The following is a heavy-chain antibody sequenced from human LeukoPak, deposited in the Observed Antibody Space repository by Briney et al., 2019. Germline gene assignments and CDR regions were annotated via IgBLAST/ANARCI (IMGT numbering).Heavy chain of an antibody. CDR1: GLTFINSG. CDR2: FKSKSDGGTI. D-gene: IGHD3-10*01. Sequence: PGGSLRLPCEAPGLTFINSGMTWSRQAPGKGRDRVGGFKSKSDGGTIDYAAPVKGRFTISRDDSKNTVYLQLNSLKTEDTGMYYCTRYKYGSYYGSYYFDHWGQGTLVTVSS. CDR3: TRYKYGSYYGSYYFDH. J-gene: IGHJ4*02. V-gene: IGHV3-15*01.